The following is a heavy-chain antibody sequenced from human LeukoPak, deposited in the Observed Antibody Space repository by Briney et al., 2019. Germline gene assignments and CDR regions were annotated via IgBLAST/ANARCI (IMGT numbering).Heavy chain of an antibody. CDR1: SGSISTSNYY. D-gene: IGHD3-10*01. V-gene: IGHV4-39*07. J-gene: IGHJ3*02. CDR2: IFYSGST. CDR3: ARDYYGSGSYQGAFDI. Sequence: SETLSLTCTVSSGSISTSNYYWGWVRQPPGKALEGIGNIFYSGSTYYNPSLKSRVTISVDTSKNQFSLKLSSVTAADTAVYYCARDYYGSGSYQGAFDIWGQGTMVTVSS.